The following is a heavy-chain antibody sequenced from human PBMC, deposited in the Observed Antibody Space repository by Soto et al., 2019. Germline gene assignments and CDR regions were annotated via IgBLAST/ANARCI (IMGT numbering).Heavy chain of an antibody. CDR1: GFSFSSYD. D-gene: IGHD3-3*01. Sequence: EVQLLESGGGLVQPGGSLRLSCAASGFSFSSYDMSWVRQAPGKGLEWVSGISGSGGSAYYADSVKGRFTISRDNSKNTLYVQMNRLRAEETAIYYCAKEDDAWTDGHFDIWGQGTMVSVSS. CDR3: AKEDDAWTDGHFDI. J-gene: IGHJ3*02. V-gene: IGHV3-23*01. CDR2: ISGSGGSA.